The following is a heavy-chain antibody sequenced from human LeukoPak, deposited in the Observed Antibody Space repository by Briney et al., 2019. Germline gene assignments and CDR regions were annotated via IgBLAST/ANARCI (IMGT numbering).Heavy chain of an antibody. D-gene: IGHD6-25*01. J-gene: IGHJ6*03. CDR2: IIPIFGTA. CDR1: GGTFSSYA. Sequence: SVKVSCKASGGTFSSYAISWVRQAPGQGLEWMGGIIPIFGTANYAQKFQGRVTITADESTSTAYMELSSLRSEDTAVYYCARGSGWPNERPYYYYMHVWGKGTTVTVSS. CDR3: ARGSGWPNERPYYYYMHV. V-gene: IGHV1-69*13.